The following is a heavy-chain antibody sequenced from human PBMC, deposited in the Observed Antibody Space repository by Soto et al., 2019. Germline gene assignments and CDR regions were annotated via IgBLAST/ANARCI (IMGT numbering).Heavy chain of an antibody. CDR2: ISGSGDRA. D-gene: IGHD1-1*01. Sequence: GGSLRLSCAASGFIFSSYPMSWVRHAPGRGLQWLSTISGSGDRAFYADSVRSRFTISRDSSKNTLYLQMNSLGAEDTAIYYCAKESWKNYFENWGQGTLVTVSS. V-gene: IGHV3-23*01. CDR1: GFIFSSYP. CDR3: AKESWKNYFEN. J-gene: IGHJ4*02.